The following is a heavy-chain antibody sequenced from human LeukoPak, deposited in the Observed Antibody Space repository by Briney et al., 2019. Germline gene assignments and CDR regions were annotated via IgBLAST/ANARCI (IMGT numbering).Heavy chain of an antibody. V-gene: IGHV4-34*01. CDR1: GGSFSGYY. CDR2: IYHSGST. J-gene: IGHJ5*02. Sequence: SETLSLTCAVYGGSFSGYYWSWIRQPPGKGLEWIGSIYHSGSTYYNPSLKSRVTISVDRSKNQFSLKLSSVTAADTAVYYCARTALPAFDPWGQGTLVTVSS. CDR3: ARTALPAFDP. D-gene: IGHD5-18*01.